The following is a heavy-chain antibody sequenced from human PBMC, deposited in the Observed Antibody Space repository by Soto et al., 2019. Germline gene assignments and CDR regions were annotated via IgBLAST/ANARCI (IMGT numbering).Heavy chain of an antibody. J-gene: IGHJ4*02. CDR1: GVTFSSYS. Sequence: VALRLSCAASGVTFSSYSMNWVRQAPWKGLEWVSYISSSSSTIYYADSVKGRFTISRDNAKNSLYLQMNSLRDEDTAVYYCARDKDGIWNYGLFDYWGQGTLVTVSS. CDR2: ISSSSSTI. CDR3: ARDKDGIWNYGLFDY. D-gene: IGHD1-7*01. V-gene: IGHV3-48*02.